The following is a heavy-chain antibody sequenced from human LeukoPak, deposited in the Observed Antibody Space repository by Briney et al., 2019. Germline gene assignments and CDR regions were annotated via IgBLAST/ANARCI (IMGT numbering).Heavy chain of an antibody. CDR1: GNSISSGDNY. V-gene: IGHV4-61*08. J-gene: IGHJ5*02. D-gene: IGHD3-16*01. CDR2: IYYSGST. Sequence: PSETLSLTGTVSGNSISSGDNYWSWTRQPPGRGLEWIGYIYYSGSTYYNPSLKSRVTISVDTSKNQFSLNLTSVTAADTAVYYCARFTPQGYGWGGYNRFDPWGQGTLVTVSS. CDR3: ARFTPQGYGWGGYNRFDP.